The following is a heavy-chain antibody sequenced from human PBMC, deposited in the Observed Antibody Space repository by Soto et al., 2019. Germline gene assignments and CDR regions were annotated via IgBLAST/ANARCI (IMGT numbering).Heavy chain of an antibody. J-gene: IGHJ4*02. CDR3: ARDAAVAGETDRFDY. V-gene: IGHV4-4*02. CDR1: SGSIKTDVW. Sequence: SETLSLTCTVSSGSIKTDVWWSWLRRPPGKGLEWIGEIYQNGHTNYNPSLKSRVTMSVDTSKNHFSLMLTSVTAADTAMYYCARDAAVAGETDRFDYWGRGILVTVSS. D-gene: IGHD6-19*01. CDR2: IYQNGHT.